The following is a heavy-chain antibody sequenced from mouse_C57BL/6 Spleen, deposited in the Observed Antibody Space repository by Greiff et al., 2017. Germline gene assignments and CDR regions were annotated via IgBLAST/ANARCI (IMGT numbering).Heavy chain of an antibody. CDR3: ASADYYGSSGNYYDY. CDR2: ISSGSSTI. D-gene: IGHD1-1*01. J-gene: IGHJ2*01. Sequence: EVQRVESGGGLVKPGGSLKLSCAASGFTFSDYGMHWVRQAPEKGLEWVAYISSGSSTIYYADTVKGRFTISRDNAKNTLFLQMTSLRSEDTAMYYCASADYYGSSGNYYDYWGQGTTLTVSS. V-gene: IGHV5-17*01. CDR1: GFTFSDYG.